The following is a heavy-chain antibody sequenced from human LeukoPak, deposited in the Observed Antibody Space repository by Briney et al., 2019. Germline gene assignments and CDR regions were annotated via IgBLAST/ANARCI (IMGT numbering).Heavy chain of an antibody. V-gene: IGHV1-18*01. Sequence: GASVKVSCKSSAYTFTSYGISWVRQAPGQGLEWMGWISAYNGNTNYAQKLQGRVTMTTDTSTSTAYMELRSLRSDDTAVYYCARALTTVTPGGYWGQGTLVTVSS. D-gene: IGHD4-17*01. J-gene: IGHJ4*02. CDR1: AYTFTSYG. CDR3: ARALTTVTPGGY. CDR2: ISAYNGNT.